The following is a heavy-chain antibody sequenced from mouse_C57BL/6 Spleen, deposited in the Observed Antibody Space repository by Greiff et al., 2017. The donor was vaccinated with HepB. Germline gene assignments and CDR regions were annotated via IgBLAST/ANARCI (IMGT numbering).Heavy chain of an antibody. CDR3: ARWAYYYGSSSYYAMDY. V-gene: IGHV1-18*01. CDR1: GYTFTDYN. Sequence: SGPELVKPGASVKIPCKASGYTFTDYNMDWVKQSHGKSLEWIGDINPNNGGTIYNQKFKGKATLTVDKSSSTAYMELRSLTSEDTAVYYCARWAYYYGSSSYYAMDYWGQGTSVTVSS. CDR2: INPNNGGT. D-gene: IGHD1-1*01. J-gene: IGHJ4*01.